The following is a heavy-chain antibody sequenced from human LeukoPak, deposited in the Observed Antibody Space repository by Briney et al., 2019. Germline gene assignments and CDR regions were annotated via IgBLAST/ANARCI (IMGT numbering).Heavy chain of an antibody. J-gene: IGHJ4*02. CDR2: IYYSGST. V-gene: IGHV4-39*01. CDR3: ARRVFDYDSSGYYYSEYYFDY. CDR1: GGSISSSSYY. Sequence: SETLSLTCTVSGGSISSSSYYWGWIRQPPGKGLEWIGSIYYSGSTYYNPSLKSRVTISVDTSKNQFSLKLSSVTAADTAVYYCARRVFDYDSSGYYYSEYYFDYWGQGTLVTVSS. D-gene: IGHD3-22*01.